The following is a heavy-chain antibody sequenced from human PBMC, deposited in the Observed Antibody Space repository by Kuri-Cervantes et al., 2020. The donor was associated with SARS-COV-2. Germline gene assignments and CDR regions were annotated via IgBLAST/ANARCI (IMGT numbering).Heavy chain of an antibody. CDR3: ARGNVAVAGDAFDV. CDR1: GFTVNSYY. J-gene: IGHJ3*01. V-gene: IGHV3-66*01. Sequence: GESLKISCAASGFTVNSYYINWVRQAPGKGLEWVSVIFTDDKTYYADSVKDRVNTSRDNFRNTVFLQINSLRADDTAVYHCARGNVAVAGDAFDVWGHGTVVTVSS. CDR2: IFTDDKT. D-gene: IGHD6-19*01.